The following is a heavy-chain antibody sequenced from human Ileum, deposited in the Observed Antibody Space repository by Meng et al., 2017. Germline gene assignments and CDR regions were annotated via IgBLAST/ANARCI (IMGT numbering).Heavy chain of an antibody. CDR2: INHGGNT. V-gene: IGHV4-34*01. CDR1: GGSLTDYY. J-gene: IGHJ4*02. CDR3: ARVELRGDTRDSCGLDH. Sequence: VQLQQWRAGLLKRSESLSLTCAVYGGSLTDYYWSWIRQTPGKGLEWIGEINHGGNTNYNPSLKSRVTISIDTSRDQFSLKLTSVTAADTAVYYCARVELRGDTRDSCGLDHWGQGTLVTSPQ. D-gene: IGHD3-22*01.